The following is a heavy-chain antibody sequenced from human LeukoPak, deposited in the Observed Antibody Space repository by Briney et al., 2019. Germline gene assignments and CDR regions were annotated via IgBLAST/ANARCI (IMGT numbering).Heavy chain of an antibody. V-gene: IGHV3-23*01. CDR2: IDSSGDYT. CDR3: GKEFSSGWFF. CDR1: GFTFSTHA. D-gene: IGHD6-13*01. J-gene: IGHJ4*02. Sequence: GGSLRLSCAASGFTFSTHAMTWVRQAPGKELEWVSSIDSSGDYTFYADSVKGRFTISRDNSKDTLYLQLSGLRAEDTAIYYCGKEFSSGWFFWGQGTLVSVSS.